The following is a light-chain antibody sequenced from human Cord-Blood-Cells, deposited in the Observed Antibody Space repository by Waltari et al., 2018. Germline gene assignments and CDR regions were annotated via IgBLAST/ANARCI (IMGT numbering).Light chain of an antibody. J-gene: IGKJ4*01. CDR3: QQYNNWPPLT. CDR2: GAS. V-gene: IGKV3-15*01. Sequence: EIVMTHSPATLSVSPGERATLSCRASQSVSSNSAWYQQKPGQAPRLLIYGASTRATGIPARFSGSGSGTEFTLTISSLQSEDFAVYYCQQYNNWPPLTFGGGTKVEIK. CDR1: QSVSSN.